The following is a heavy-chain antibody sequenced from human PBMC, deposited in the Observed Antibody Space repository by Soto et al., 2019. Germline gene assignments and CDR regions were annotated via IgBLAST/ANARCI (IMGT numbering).Heavy chain of an antibody. V-gene: IGHV4-39*07. D-gene: IGHD3-10*01. J-gene: IGHJ5*02. CDR2: IYYSGST. CDR1: GGSISSSSYY. Sequence: SETLSLTCTVSGGSISSSSYYWGWIRQPPGKGLEWIGSIYYSGSTYYNPSLKSRVTISVDTSKNQFSLKLSSVTAADTAVYYCARDCVSGSGHQANWFDPWGQGTLVTVSS. CDR3: ARDCVSGSGHQANWFDP.